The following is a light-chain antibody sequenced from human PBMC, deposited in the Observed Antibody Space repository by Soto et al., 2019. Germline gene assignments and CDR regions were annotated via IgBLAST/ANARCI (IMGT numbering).Light chain of an antibody. CDR3: QQYGSSQLT. V-gene: IGKV3-20*01. CDR1: QSVSSSY. J-gene: IGKJ1*01. CDR2: GAS. Sequence: EIVLTQSPCTLSLSPGERATLSCRASQSVSSSYLAWYQQKPGQAPRLLIYGASSRATGIPDRFSGSGSGTDFTLTISRLEPEDFAVYYCQQYGSSQLTFGQGTKVDIK.